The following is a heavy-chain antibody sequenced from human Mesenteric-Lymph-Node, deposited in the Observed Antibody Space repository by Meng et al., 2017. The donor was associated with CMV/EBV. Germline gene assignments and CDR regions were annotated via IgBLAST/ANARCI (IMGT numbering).Heavy chain of an antibody. V-gene: IGHV3-21*01. Sequence: ETLSLTCAASGFTFSSYSMNWVRQAPGKGLEWVSSISSSSSYIYYADSVKGRFTISRDNSKNTLYLQMNSLRAEDTAVYYCARDRRFLEWLLETSYGMDVWGQGTTVTVSS. CDR2: ISSSSSYI. CDR3: ARDRRFLEWLLETSYGMDV. CDR1: GFTFSSYS. J-gene: IGHJ6*02. D-gene: IGHD3-3*01.